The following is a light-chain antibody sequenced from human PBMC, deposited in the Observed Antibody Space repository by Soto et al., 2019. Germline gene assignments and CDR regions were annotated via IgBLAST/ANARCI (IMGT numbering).Light chain of an antibody. CDR2: EVR. Sequence: QSALTQPASVSGSPGQSITIACTGTNRDVGSYNLVSWYQQRPGEAPKLIISEVRNRPSGISYRFTGSKSGNTASLTISGPQAEDEADYYCSSYTTTSTLVFGGGTQLTVL. J-gene: IGLJ3*02. CDR3: SSYTTTSTLV. CDR1: NRDVGSYNL. V-gene: IGLV2-14*01.